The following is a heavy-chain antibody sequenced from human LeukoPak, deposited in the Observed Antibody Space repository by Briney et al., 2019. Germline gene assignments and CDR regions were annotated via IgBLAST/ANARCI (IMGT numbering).Heavy chain of an antibody. CDR1: GGSISSGSYY. CDR2: IYTSGST. CDR3: ARASLYDNSAYYLDY. Sequence: SETLSLTCTVSGGSISSGSYYWSWIRQPAGKGLEWIGRIYTSGSTNYNPSLKSRVTISVDTSKNQFSLKLSSVTAADTAVYYCARASLYDNSAYYLDYWGQGTLVTVSS. V-gene: IGHV4-61*02. D-gene: IGHD3-22*01. J-gene: IGHJ4*02.